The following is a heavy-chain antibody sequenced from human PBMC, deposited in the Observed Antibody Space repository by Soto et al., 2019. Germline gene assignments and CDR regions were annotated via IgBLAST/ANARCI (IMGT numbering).Heavy chain of an antibody. J-gene: IGHJ4*02. V-gene: IGHV3-7*01. CDR3: ARDIGFDYVN. CDR1: GFNVMSYW. Sequence: GGSLRLSCAVSGFNVMSYWMGWVRQAPGKGLEWVASIKEDGSEIYYLHSVRGRFSISRDSAGNALHLTMNYLSAEDTGVYFFARDIGFDYVNWGQGTLVTVSS. CDR2: IKEDGSEI. D-gene: IGHD3-16*01.